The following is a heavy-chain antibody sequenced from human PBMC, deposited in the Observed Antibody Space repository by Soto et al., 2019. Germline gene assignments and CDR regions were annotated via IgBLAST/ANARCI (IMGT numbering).Heavy chain of an antibody. D-gene: IGHD5-12*01. CDR2: IYYSGST. CDR1: GGSISSYY. CDR3: ARGGYSGYDSSYYYGIDV. V-gene: IGHV4-59*01. Sequence: LSLTCTVSGGSISSYYWSWIRQPPGKGLEWIGYIYYSGSTNYNPSLKSRVTISVDTSKNQFSLKLSSVTAADTAVYYCARGGYSGYDSSYYYGIDVWGQGTTVTVSS. J-gene: IGHJ6*02.